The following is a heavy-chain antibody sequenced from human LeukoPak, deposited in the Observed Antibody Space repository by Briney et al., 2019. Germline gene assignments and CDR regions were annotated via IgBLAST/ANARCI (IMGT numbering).Heavy chain of an antibody. CDR1: GGSISSYY. D-gene: IGHD3-10*01. Sequence: PSETLSLTCTVSGGSISSYYWSWIRQPPGKGLEWIGYIFYSGNTNYNPSLKSRVTISVDTSKNQFSLKLSSVTAADTAVYYCARDRDSVRGVTFDYWGQGTLVTVSS. V-gene: IGHV4-59*12. CDR3: ARDRDSVRGVTFDY. J-gene: IGHJ4*02. CDR2: IFYSGNT.